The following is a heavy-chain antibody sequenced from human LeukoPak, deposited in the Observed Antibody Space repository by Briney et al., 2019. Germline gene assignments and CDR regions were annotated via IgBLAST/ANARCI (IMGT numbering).Heavy chain of an antibody. J-gene: IGHJ3*02. V-gene: IGHV3-11*04. CDR2: ISSSGSTI. CDR1: GFTFSDYY. CDR3: ARCLGRSTSCYTAAFDI. Sequence: GGSPRLSCAASGFTFSDYYMSWIRQAPGNGLEGVSYISSSGSTIYYADSVKGRFTISRDNAKNSLYLQMNSLRAEDTAVYYCARCLGRSTSCYTAAFDIWGQGTMVTVSS. D-gene: IGHD2-2*02.